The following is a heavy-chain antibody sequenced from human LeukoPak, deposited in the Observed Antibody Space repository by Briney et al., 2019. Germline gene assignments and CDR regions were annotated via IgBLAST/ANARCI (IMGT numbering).Heavy chain of an antibody. CDR3: ARVMDFWSGTNWFDP. CDR2: IYYSGST. J-gene: IGHJ5*02. CDR1: GGSISSYH. V-gene: IGHV4-59*01. Sequence: RASETLSLTCTVSGGSISSYHWSWIRQPPGKGLEWIGYIYYSGSTNYNPSLKSRVTISVDTSKNQFSLKLSSVTAADTAVYYCARVMDFWSGTNWFDPWGQGTLVTVSS. D-gene: IGHD3-3*01.